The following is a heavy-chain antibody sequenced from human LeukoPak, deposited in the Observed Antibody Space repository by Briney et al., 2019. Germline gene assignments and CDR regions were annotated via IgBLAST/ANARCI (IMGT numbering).Heavy chain of an antibody. CDR1: GFTFRNYA. CDR2: VSSSGGGT. Sequence: PGGSLRLSCAASGFTFRNYAMSWVRQAPGKGLEWVSAVSSSGGGTYFAASVKGRFTISRDNSENTLYLQMNSLSTEDAAVYYCVRDVDGGSSGGYYHFDYWGRGTLVTVSS. J-gene: IGHJ4*02. V-gene: IGHV3-23*01. CDR3: VRDVDGGSSGGYYHFDY. D-gene: IGHD1-26*01.